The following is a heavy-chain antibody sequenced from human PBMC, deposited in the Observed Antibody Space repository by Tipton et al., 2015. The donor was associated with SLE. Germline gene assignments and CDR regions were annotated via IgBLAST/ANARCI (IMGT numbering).Heavy chain of an antibody. Sequence: TLSLTCTVSGGSISTNTYFWGWIRQPPGKGLGWIGNIYYSGNTYYNPSLKSRVTISVDTSKNQFSLKLVSVSAADTAVYYCARQYDFWPHAFDYWGQGTLVTVSS. CDR3: ARQYDFWPHAFDY. D-gene: IGHD3-3*01. CDR1: GGSISTNTYF. J-gene: IGHJ4*02. V-gene: IGHV4-39*07. CDR2: IYYSGNT.